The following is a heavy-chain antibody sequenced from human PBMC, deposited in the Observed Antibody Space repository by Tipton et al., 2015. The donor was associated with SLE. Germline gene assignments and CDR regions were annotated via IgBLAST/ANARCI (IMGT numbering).Heavy chain of an antibody. CDR1: GFTFSSYA. Sequence: SLRLSCAASGFTFSSYAMGWVRQAPGKGLEWVSVIYSGGSSTYYADSVKGRFTISRDNSKDTLYLQMNSLRAEDTAVYYCARGGTGPYWYFDLWGRGTLVTVSS. CDR2: IYSGGSST. D-gene: IGHD2-8*02. CDR3: ARGGTGPYWYFDL. V-gene: IGHV3-23*03. J-gene: IGHJ2*01.